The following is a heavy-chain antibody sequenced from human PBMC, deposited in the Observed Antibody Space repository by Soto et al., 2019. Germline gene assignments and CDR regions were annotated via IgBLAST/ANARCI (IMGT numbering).Heavy chain of an antibody. D-gene: IGHD3-22*01. CDR2: ISSNGGST. Sequence: GGPLRLSGAASGFTFSSYAMHWVRQAPGKGLEYVSAISSNGGSTYYANSVKGRFTISRDNSKNTLYLQMGSLRAEDMAVYYCARDSTPSHYYDSSGYYPDYFDYWGQGTLVTVSS. V-gene: IGHV3-64*01. CDR1: GFTFSSYA. J-gene: IGHJ4*02. CDR3: ARDSTPSHYYDSSGYYPDYFDY.